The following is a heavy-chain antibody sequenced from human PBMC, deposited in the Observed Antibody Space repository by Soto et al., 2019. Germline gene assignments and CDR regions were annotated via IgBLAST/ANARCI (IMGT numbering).Heavy chain of an antibody. J-gene: IGHJ3*02. CDR1: EFTYSSYS. CDR2: ISSSSSYI. V-gene: IGHV3-21*01. CDR3: ARQTSGYYSFDAFDI. D-gene: IGHD3-22*01. Sequence: GGSLRLSCAASEFTYSSYSMNWVRQAPGKGLEWVSSISSSSSYIYYADSVKGRFTISRDNAKNSLYLQMNSLRAEDTAVYYCARQTSGYYSFDAFDIWGQGTMVTVSS.